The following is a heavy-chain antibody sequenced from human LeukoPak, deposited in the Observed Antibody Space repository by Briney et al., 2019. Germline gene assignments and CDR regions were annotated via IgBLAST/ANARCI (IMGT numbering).Heavy chain of an antibody. J-gene: IGHJ4*02. Sequence: GGSLRLSCAASGFTFSSYAMHWVRQAPGKGLEWVAVISYDGSNKYYADSVKGRFTISRDNSKNTLYLQMNSLRAEDTAVYYCARVIPVRPDFDYWGQGTLVTVSS. D-gene: IGHD6-19*01. CDR1: GFTFSSYA. CDR3: ARVIPVRPDFDY. CDR2: ISYDGSNK. V-gene: IGHV3-30-3*01.